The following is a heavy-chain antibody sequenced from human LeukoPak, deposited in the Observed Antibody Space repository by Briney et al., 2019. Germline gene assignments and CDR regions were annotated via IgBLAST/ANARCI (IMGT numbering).Heavy chain of an antibody. J-gene: IGHJ4*02. CDR2: IYTSGST. V-gene: IGHV4-4*09. D-gene: IGHD1-26*01. CDR1: GGSISSYY. Sequence: SETLSLTCTVSGGSISSYYWSWIRQPPGKGLEWIGYIYTSGSTNYNPSLKSRVTISVDTSKNKFSLKLSSVTAADTGVYYCARSWSYSFDYGGQGTLLTVSS. CDR3: ARSWSYSFDY.